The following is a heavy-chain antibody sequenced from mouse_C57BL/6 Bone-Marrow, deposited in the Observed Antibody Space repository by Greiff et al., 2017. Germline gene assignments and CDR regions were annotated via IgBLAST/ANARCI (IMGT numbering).Heavy chain of an antibody. CDR2: IDPENGDT. CDR3: TLNWDGYYFDY. J-gene: IGHJ2*01. CDR1: GFNIKDDY. Sequence: EVQGVESGAELVRPGASVKLSCTASGFNIKDDYMHWVKQRPEQGLEWIGWIDPENGDTEYASKFQGKATITADTSSNTAYLQRSSLTSEDTAVYYCTLNWDGYYFDYWGQGTTLTVSS. V-gene: IGHV14-4*01. D-gene: IGHD4-1*01.